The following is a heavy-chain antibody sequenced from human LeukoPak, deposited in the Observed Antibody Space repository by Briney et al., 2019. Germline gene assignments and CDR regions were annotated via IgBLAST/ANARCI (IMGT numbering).Heavy chain of an antibody. CDR1: GFTFSNYA. Sequence: GGSLRLSCVASGFTFSNYAMRWVRQAPGKGLEWVSAISGSGGNTYYADSVKGRFTFSRDNSKNTLYLQMNSLRAEDTAVYYCAKDSGLRDYDNWGQGTLVTVSS. D-gene: IGHD3-16*01. CDR3: AKDSGLRDYDN. V-gene: IGHV3-23*01. CDR2: ISGSGGNT. J-gene: IGHJ4*02.